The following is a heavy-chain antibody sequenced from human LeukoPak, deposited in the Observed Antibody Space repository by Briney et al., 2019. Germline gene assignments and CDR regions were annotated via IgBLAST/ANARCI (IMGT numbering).Heavy chain of an antibody. J-gene: IGHJ4*02. V-gene: IGHV3-9*03. CDR1: GFTFDDYA. CDR2: ISWNSGSI. Sequence: GGSLRLSCAASGFTFDDYAMHWVRQAPGKGLEWVSGISWNSGSIGYADSVKGRFTISRDNAKNSLYLQMNSLRAEDMALYYCAKDRSSSSDSIDYWGQGTLVTVSS. D-gene: IGHD6-6*01. CDR3: AKDRSSSSDSIDY.